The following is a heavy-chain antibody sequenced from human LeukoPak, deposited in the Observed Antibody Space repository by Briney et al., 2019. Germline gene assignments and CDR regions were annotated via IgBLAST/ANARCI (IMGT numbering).Heavy chain of an antibody. D-gene: IGHD6-13*01. CDR2: IYYSGST. J-gene: IGHJ3*02. V-gene: IGHV4-30-4*08. CDR1: GGSISSGDYY. Sequence: PSETLSPTCTVSGGSISSGDYYWSWIRQPPGKGLEWIGYIYYSGSTYYNPSLKSRVTISVDTSKNQFSLKLSSVTAADTAVYYCARSRAAGQEHDAFDIWGQGTMVTVSS. CDR3: ARSRAAGQEHDAFDI.